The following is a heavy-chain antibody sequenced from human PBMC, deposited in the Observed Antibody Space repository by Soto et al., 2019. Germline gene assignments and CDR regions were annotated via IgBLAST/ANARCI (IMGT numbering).Heavy chain of an antibody. Sequence: QVQLVQSGAEVKKPGASVKVSCKASGYTFTRSGISWVRQAPGQGLEWMGWISTYNGDTNYAQTFQGRVTMTTDTSTRTVYMELRSLRSDDTAVYYCAREGAAPYYYYGMDVWGQGTPVTVSS. CDR3: AREGAAPYYYYGMDV. CDR1: GYTFTRSG. CDR2: ISTYNGDT. V-gene: IGHV1-18*01. J-gene: IGHJ6*02. D-gene: IGHD6-25*01.